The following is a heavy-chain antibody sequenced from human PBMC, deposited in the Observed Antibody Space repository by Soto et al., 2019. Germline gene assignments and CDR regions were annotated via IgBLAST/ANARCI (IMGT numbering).Heavy chain of an antibody. CDR2: IYYSGST. CDR1: GGSISSGGYY. CDR3: AQVVVGYYYYGMDV. D-gene: IGHD3-22*01. J-gene: IGHJ6*02. Sequence: QVQLQESGPGLVKPSQTLSLTCTVSGGSISSGGYYWSWIRQHPGKGLEWIGYIYYSGSTYYNPSLTSRVTIAVDTSKNQFSLKLSSVTAADTAVYYCAQVVVGYYYYGMDVWGQGTTVTVSS. V-gene: IGHV4-31*03.